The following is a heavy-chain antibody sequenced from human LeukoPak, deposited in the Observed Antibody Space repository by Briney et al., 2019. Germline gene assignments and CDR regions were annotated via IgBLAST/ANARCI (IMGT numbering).Heavy chain of an antibody. CDR3: AIDIGDSYYYYYMDV. V-gene: IGHV3-9*03. CDR1: GFTFDDYA. J-gene: IGHJ6*03. Sequence: AGGSLRLSXAASGFTFDDYAMHWVRQAPGKGVEWVSAISWNRGSICYADSVKGRFTISRDNAKNSLYLQMNSLRAEDMALYYCAIDIGDSYYYYYMDVWGKGTTVTVSS. D-gene: IGHD2-21*01. CDR2: ISWNRGSI.